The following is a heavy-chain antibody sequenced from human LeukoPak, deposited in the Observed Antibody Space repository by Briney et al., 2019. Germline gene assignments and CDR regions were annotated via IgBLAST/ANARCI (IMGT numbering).Heavy chain of an antibody. Sequence: PSETLSLTCTVSGGSISSYYWGWIRQPPGKGLEWIGYIYYSGSTNYNPSLKSRVTMSVDTSKNQFSLKLSSVTAADTAVYYCARAGYDFWSGDYYGMDVWGQGTTVTVSS. J-gene: IGHJ6*02. D-gene: IGHD3-3*01. V-gene: IGHV4-59*12. CDR1: GGSISSYY. CDR3: ARAGYDFWSGDYYGMDV. CDR2: IYYSGST.